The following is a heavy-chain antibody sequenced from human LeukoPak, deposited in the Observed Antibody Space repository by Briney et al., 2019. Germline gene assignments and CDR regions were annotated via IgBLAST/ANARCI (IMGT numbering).Heavy chain of an antibody. J-gene: IGHJ6*02. CDR1: GGSFSGYY. CDR3: ARGPRIAVDLYYYYGMDV. Sequence: SETLSLTCAVYGGSFSGYYWSWIRQPPGKGLEWIGEINHSGSTNYNPSLKSRVTISVDTSKNQFSLKLSSVTAADTAVYCCARGPRIAVDLYYYYGMDVWGQGTTVTVSS. V-gene: IGHV4-34*01. D-gene: IGHD6-19*01. CDR2: INHSGST.